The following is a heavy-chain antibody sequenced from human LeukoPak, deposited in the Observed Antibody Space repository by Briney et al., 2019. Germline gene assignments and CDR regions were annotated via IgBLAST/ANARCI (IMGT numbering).Heavy chain of an antibody. CDR1: GFTFSSFG. V-gene: IGHV3-23*01. J-gene: IGHJ4*02. CDR3: AKEWGVDYGLRY. CDR2: ISGSGGST. Sequence: GGSLRLSCAASGFTFSSFGMSWVRQAPGKGLEWVSAISGSGGSTYYADSAKGRFTISRDNSKNTLYLQMNSLRADDTAVYCAKEWGVDYGLRYWGQGTLVTVSS. D-gene: IGHD4-17*01.